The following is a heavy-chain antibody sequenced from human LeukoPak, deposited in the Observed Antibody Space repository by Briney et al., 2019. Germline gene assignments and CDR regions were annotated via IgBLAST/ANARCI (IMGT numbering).Heavy chain of an antibody. Sequence: GGSLRLSCAASGFTFSSYAMHWVRQAPGKGLEWVAVISYDGSNKYYADSVKGRFTISRDNAKNSLYLQMNSLRAEDTAVYYCARVLLILPYYYYYMDVWGKGTTVTVSS. CDR3: ARVLLILPYYYYYMDV. CDR2: ISYDGSNK. J-gene: IGHJ6*03. V-gene: IGHV3-30-3*01. CDR1: GFTFSSYA. D-gene: IGHD2/OR15-2a*01.